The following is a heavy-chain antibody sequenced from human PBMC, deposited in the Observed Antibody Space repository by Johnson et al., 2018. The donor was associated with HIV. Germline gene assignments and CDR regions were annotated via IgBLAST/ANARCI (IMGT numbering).Heavy chain of an antibody. V-gene: IGHV3-11*04. CDR3: AREFLPTAYSSSSSAFDI. Sequence: QVQLVESGGGLVQPGGSLRLSCAASGFTFSDYYMSWIRQAPGKGLEWVSYISSSGSTIYYADSVKGRFTISRDNAKNSLYLQMNSLRAEDTAVYYCAREFLPTAYSSSSSAFDIWGQGTMVTVSS. J-gene: IGHJ3*02. D-gene: IGHD6-6*01. CDR2: ISSSGSTI. CDR1: GFTFSDYY.